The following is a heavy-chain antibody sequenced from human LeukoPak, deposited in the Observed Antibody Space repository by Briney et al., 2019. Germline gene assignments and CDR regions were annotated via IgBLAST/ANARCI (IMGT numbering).Heavy chain of an antibody. CDR2: IWHGNNK. CDR1: GFAFSTQG. CDR3: AKDRTRTYYDSSVYYPVY. Sequence: PGGSLRLSRATSGFAFSTQGMHWVRQAQGKGPEWVAAIWHGNNKYYVDSVKGRFTISRDNSKNTVYLQMNSLRDEDTAVYYCAKDRTRTYYDSSVYYPVYWGQGTLVTVSS. D-gene: IGHD3-22*01. J-gene: IGHJ4*02. V-gene: IGHV3-30*02.